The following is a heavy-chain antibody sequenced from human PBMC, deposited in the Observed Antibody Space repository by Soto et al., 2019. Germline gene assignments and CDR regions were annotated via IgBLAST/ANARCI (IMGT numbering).Heavy chain of an antibody. V-gene: IGHV3-9*01. Sequence: GGSLRLSCAASGFTFDDYAMHWVRQAPGKGLEWVSGISWNSGSIGYADSVKGRFTISRDNAKNSLYLQMNSLRAEDTALYYCAKDMGPAVAGRGGAFDIWGQGTMVTVSS. D-gene: IGHD6-19*01. J-gene: IGHJ3*02. CDR3: AKDMGPAVAGRGGAFDI. CDR2: ISWNSGSI. CDR1: GFTFDDYA.